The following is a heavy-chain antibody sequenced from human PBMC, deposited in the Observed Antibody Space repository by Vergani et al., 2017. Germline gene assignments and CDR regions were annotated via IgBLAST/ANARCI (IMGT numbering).Heavy chain of an antibody. D-gene: IGHD6-19*01. CDR2: INHSGST. CDR1: GGSFSGYY. V-gene: IGHV4-34*01. Sequence: QVQLQQWGAGLLKPSETLSLTCAVYGGSFSGYYWSWIRQPPGKGLEWIGEINHSGSTNYNPSLKSRVTISVDTSKNQFSLKLSSVTAADTAVYYCARDPNHPWLVHAGAFDIWGQGTMVTVSS. CDR3: ARDPNHPWLVHAGAFDI. J-gene: IGHJ3*02.